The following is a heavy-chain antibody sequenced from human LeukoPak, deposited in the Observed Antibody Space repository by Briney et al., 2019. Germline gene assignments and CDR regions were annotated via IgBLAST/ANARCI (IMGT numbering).Heavy chain of an antibody. J-gene: IGHJ4*02. Sequence: PGGSLRLSCAASGFIFSSYSMNWVRQAPGKGLEWVSSISSASGYIYYADSVKGRFTISRDNAQNSLYLQVNSLRAEDTVVYYCARGGQWELPNYWGQGTLVTVSS. CDR3: ARGGQWELPNY. CDR1: GFIFSSYS. D-gene: IGHD1-26*01. CDR2: ISSASGYI. V-gene: IGHV3-21*01.